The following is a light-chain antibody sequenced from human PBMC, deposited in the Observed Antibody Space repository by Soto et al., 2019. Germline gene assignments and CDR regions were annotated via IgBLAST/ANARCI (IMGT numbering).Light chain of an antibody. Sequence: QSVLTQPPSVSAAPGQKVTISCSGSSSNIGTNYVCWYQQFPGTAPRLLIYVNNKRPSGIPDRFSGSKSGTSATLGITGLQTGDEADYYCGTWDSSLSVALFGGGTKLTVL. CDR1: SSNIGTNY. J-gene: IGLJ2*01. CDR2: VNN. CDR3: GTWDSSLSVAL. V-gene: IGLV1-51*01.